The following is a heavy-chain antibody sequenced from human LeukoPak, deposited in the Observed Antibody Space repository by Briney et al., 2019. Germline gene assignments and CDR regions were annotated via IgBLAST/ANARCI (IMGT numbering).Heavy chain of an antibody. V-gene: IGHV1-3*01. D-gene: IGHD3-9*01. CDR2: INAGNGKT. J-gene: IGHJ4*02. Sequence: EASVKVSCKASGYTFTNYAVHWVRQAPGQRLEWMGWINAGNGKTNYSQRVQGRVTLTRDTSASTVYMELRSLRSEDTAAYYCARGYYDLLTGHVITYFFDYWGQGTLVTVSS. CDR3: ARGYYDLLTGHVITYFFDY. CDR1: GYTFTNYA.